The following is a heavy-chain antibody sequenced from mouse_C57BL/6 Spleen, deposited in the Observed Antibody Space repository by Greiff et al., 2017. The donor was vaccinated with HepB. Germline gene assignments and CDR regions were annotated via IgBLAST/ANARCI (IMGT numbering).Heavy chain of an antibody. V-gene: IGHV1-53*01. J-gene: IGHJ2*01. CDR3: ARERPRGLPLFDY. Sequence: QVQLQQPGTELVKPGASVKLSCKASGYTFTSYWMHWVKQRPGQGLEWIGNINPSNGGTNYNEKFKSKATLTVDKSSSTAYMQLSSLTSEDSAVYYGARERPRGLPLFDYWGQGTTLTVSS. CDR2: INPSNGGT. D-gene: IGHD2-4*01. CDR1: GYTFTSYW.